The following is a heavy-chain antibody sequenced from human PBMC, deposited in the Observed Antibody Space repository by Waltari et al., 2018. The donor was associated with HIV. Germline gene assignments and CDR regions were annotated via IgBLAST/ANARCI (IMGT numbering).Heavy chain of an antibody. J-gene: IGHJ6*02. Sequence: QVQLVHSGAAGNLPWPTESVSCEASGNTLPCYYIHWVRQGPGPGLEWMGWINPNSGGTNYAQKFQGRVTMTRDTSISTAYMELSRLRSDDTTVYYCAREGIAVAGMGEYGMDVWGQGTTVTVSS. CDR1: GNTLPCYY. CDR2: INPNSGGT. D-gene: IGHD6-19*01. V-gene: IGHV1-2*02. CDR3: AREGIAVAGMGEYGMDV.